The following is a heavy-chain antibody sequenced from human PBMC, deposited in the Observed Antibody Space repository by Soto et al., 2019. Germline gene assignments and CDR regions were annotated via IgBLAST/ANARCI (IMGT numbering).Heavy chain of an antibody. Sequence: QVQLVESGGGVVQPGGSLRLSCATSGFTFSSYGMHWVRQAPGKGLQWVALVWYDGSNQYYADSVKGRFTISRDNSKNTLHQQLNSLGAEDTAVYFCARDRQFWGGSYVVFAYKYGMDVWGQGTTVTVSS. D-gene: IGHD3-3*01. CDR1: GFTFSSYG. CDR2: VWYDGSNQ. V-gene: IGHV3-33*01. CDR3: ARDRQFWGGSYVVFAYKYGMDV. J-gene: IGHJ6*02.